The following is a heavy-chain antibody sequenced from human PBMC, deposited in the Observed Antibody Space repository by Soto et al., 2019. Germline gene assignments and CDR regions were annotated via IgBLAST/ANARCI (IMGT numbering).Heavy chain of an antibody. CDR2: IYYSGST. Sequence: ASETLSLTCTFSGGSIISGDYYWSWIRKPPGKGLEWIGYIYYSGSTYYNPSLKSRVTISVDTSKNQFSLKLSSVTAADTAVYYCARTRGETMETFDPWGQGTLVTVSS. CDR3: ARTRGETMETFDP. CDR1: GGSIISGDYY. D-gene: IGHD3-10*01. V-gene: IGHV4-30-4*01. J-gene: IGHJ5*02.